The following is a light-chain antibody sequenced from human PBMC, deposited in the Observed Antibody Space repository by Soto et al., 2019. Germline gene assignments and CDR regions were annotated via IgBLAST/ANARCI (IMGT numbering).Light chain of an antibody. CDR1: SSDVGGYNY. CDR3: SSYKTSHIRQIV. V-gene: IGLV2-14*01. CDR2: DVS. Sequence: QSVLTQPASVSGSPGQSITISCTGTSSDVGGYNYVSWYQQHPGKAPKFMIYDVSNRPSGVSNRFSGSKSGNTASLTISGLQAEDEADYYCSSYKTSHIRQIVFGTGTKVTVL. J-gene: IGLJ1*01.